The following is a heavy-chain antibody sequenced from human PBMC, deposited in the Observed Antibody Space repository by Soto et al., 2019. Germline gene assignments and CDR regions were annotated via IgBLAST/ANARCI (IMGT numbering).Heavy chain of an antibody. CDR3: ARDGSNWGYYYCGMDV. CDR1: GFTFSSYG. Sequence: QVQLVESGGGVVQPGRSLRLSCAASGFTFSSYGMHWVRQAPGKGLEWVAVIWYDGSNKYYADSVKGRFTISRDNSKNTLYLQMNSLRAEDTAVYYCARDGSNWGYYYCGMDVWGQGTTVTVSS. CDR2: IWYDGSNK. V-gene: IGHV3-33*01. D-gene: IGHD7-27*01. J-gene: IGHJ6*02.